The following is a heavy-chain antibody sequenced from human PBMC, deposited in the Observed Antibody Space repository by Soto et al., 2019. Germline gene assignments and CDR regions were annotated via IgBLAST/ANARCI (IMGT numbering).Heavy chain of an antibody. J-gene: IGHJ3*02. V-gene: IGHV3-33*06. CDR3: AKEQVGPFDFWNGPTNDFYI. CDR1: GFTFSSYG. D-gene: IGHD3-3*01. Sequence: PGGSIRLSRATSGFTFSSYGLLWAPQAPDKGLEWVAVIWYDGSNKYYADSVKGRFTISRDNSKNTLYLQMNSLRAEDTAVYYCAKEQVGPFDFWNGPTNDFYIWGQETMVTVSS. CDR2: IWYDGSNK.